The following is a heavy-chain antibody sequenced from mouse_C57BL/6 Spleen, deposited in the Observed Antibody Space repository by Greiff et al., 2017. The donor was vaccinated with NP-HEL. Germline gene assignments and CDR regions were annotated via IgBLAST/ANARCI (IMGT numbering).Heavy chain of an antibody. CDR3: ARELYYYGSSYYAMDY. J-gene: IGHJ4*01. V-gene: IGHV1-42*01. Sequence: EVQLQQSGPELVKPGASVKISCKASGYSFTGYYMNWVKQSPEKSLEWIGEINPSTGGTTYNQKFKAKATLTVDKSSSTAYMQLKSLTSEDSAVYYCARELYYYGSSYYAMDYWGQGTSVTVSS. CDR1: GYSFTGYY. CDR2: INPSTGGT. D-gene: IGHD1-1*01.